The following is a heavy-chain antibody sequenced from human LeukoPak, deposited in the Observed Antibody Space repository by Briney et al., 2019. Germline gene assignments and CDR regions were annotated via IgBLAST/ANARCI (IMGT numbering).Heavy chain of an antibody. J-gene: IGHJ4*02. V-gene: IGHV4-30-2*01. Sequence: SETLSLTCAVSGGSISSGGYSWSWIRQPPGKGLEWIGYIYHSGSTYYNPSLKSRVTISVDRSKDQFSLKLSSVTAADTAVYYCARQYSGYDAFDYWGQGTLVTVSS. CDR1: GGSISSGGYS. CDR3: ARQYSGYDAFDY. D-gene: IGHD5-12*01. CDR2: IYHSGST.